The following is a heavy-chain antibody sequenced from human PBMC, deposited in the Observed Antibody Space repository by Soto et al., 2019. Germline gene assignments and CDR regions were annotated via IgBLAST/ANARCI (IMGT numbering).Heavy chain of an antibody. CDR2: INPSGGST. CDR1: GYTFTNYY. CDR3: ARNPVGPNGDQ. V-gene: IGHV1-46*01. D-gene: IGHD1-26*01. Sequence: QVQLVQSGAEVRKPGASVKVSCKASGYTFTNYYMYWVRQAPGQGLEWVGLINPSGGSTVYAPKFQGRVTVTRDTSTSTVYMGLSSLRSEDTAVYYCARNPVGPNGDQWGQGTLVTVSS. J-gene: IGHJ5*02.